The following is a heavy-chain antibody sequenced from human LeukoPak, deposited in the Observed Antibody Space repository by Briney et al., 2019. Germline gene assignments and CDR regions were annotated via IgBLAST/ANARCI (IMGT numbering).Heavy chain of an antibody. D-gene: IGHD1-26*01. J-gene: IGHJ4*02. CDR1: GFTFSDHY. Sequence: GGSLRLSCAASGFTFSDHYMDWVRQTPGKGLEWVGRSRNKANSYTTEYAASVKGRFTISRDDSKNSLFLQMNSLKTDDTAVYYYARASRSGSYFFYWGQGTLVTVSS. V-gene: IGHV3-72*01. CDR3: ARASRSGSYFFY. CDR2: SRNKANSYTT.